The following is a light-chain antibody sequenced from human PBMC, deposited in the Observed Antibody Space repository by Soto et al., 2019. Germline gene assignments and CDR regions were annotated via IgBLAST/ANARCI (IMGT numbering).Light chain of an antibody. V-gene: IGLV2-14*01. CDR1: SSDFGGYNY. CDR2: EVS. J-gene: IGLJ3*02. CDR3: SSYTGNSTLWV. Sequence: QSALTQPASVSGSPGQSITISCAGTSSDFGGYNYVSWYQQHPGKAPKLMIYEVSNRPSGVSNRFSGSKSGTTASLTISGLQAEDEADYYCSSYTGNSTLWVFGGGTKLTVL.